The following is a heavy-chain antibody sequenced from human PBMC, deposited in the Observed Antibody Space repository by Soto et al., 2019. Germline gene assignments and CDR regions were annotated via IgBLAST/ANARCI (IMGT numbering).Heavy chain of an antibody. D-gene: IGHD4-17*01. CDR1: GRSLSGYY. CDR3: ARAYGGNSGVFDY. V-gene: IGHV4-34*01. CDR2: INHSGST. J-gene: IGHJ4*02. Sequence: QVQLQQWGAGLLKPSETLSLTCAVYGRSLSGYYWSWIRQPPGKGLEWIGEINHSGSTNYNPSLKSRVTISVDTSQNQFSLNLSSVTAADTAVYYCARAYGGNSGVFDYWGQGTLVTVSS.